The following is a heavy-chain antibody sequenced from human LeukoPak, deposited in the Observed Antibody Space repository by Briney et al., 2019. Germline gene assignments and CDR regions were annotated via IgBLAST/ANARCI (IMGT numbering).Heavy chain of an antibody. CDR3: ARDGSARSLAN. D-gene: IGHD6-6*01. CDR1: GFTVSSNY. CDR2: IDNGGST. J-gene: IGHJ4*02. V-gene: IGHV3-53*01. Sequence: PGGSLRLSCVASGFTVSSNYMSWVRQAPGKGLEWVSVIDNGGSTYYADSVKGRFTISRDNSKNTLYLQMNSLRAEDTAVYYCARDGSARSLANRGQGTLVSVSS.